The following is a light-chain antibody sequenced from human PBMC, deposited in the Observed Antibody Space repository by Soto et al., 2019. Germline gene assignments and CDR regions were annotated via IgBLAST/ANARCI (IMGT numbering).Light chain of an antibody. J-gene: IGLJ2*01. CDR1: KLGDKY. Sequence: SYELTQPPSVSVSPGQTASITCSGDKLGDKYACWYQQKPGQSPVLVIYQDSKRPSGIPERFSGSNSGNTATLTISGTQAMDEADCYCQAWDSSTEVVFGGGTKVTVL. CDR3: QAWDSSTEVV. V-gene: IGLV3-1*01. CDR2: QDS.